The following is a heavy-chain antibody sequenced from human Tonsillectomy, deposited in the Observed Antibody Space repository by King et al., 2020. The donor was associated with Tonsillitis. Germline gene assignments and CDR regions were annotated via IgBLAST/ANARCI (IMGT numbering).Heavy chain of an antibody. CDR1: GFSFSYYW. V-gene: IGHV3-7*01. Sequence: VQLVESGGGLVQPGGSLRLSCAASGFSFSYYWMTWVRQAPGKGLEWVANINQDGSVEFYVDSVKGRFIISRDNAKNSLYLQVNSLRAEDTAVYYCARVFSSNWYGFYFDYWGQGTLVTGSS. CDR2: INQDGSVE. D-gene: IGHD6-13*01. J-gene: IGHJ4*02. CDR3: ARVFSSNWYGFYFDY.